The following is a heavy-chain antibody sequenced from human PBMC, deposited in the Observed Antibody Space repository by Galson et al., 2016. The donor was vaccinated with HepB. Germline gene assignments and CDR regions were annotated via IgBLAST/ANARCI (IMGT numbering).Heavy chain of an antibody. V-gene: IGHV3-53*01. D-gene: IGHD6-19*01. CDR2: IYIGGTT. J-gene: IGHJ4*02. CDR1: GFSVSSNY. CDR3: ARETITSSEARSGSGN. Sequence: SLRLSCAVSGFSVSSNYMSWVRQAPGKGPEWVSVIYIGGTTYYADSVRGRFTISRDTSQNTLYLQMNSLRAEDTAVYFCARETITSSEARSGSGNWGQGTLVTVSS.